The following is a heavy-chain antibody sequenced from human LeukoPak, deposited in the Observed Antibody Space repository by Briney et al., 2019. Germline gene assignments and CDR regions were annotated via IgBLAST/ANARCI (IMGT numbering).Heavy chain of an antibody. CDR3: ARDQEGFDY. CDR1: GGTFSSYA. V-gene: IGHV1-46*01. CDR2: IYPRDGST. Sequence: ASVTVSCRASGGTFSSYAISWVRQAPGQGLEWMGMIYPRDGSTSYAQKFQGRVTVTRDTSTSTVHIELSGLRSEDTAVYYCARDQEGFDYWGQGTLVTVSS. J-gene: IGHJ4*02.